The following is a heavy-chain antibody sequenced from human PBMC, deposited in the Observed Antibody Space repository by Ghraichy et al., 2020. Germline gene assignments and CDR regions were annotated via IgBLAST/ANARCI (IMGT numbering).Heavy chain of an antibody. V-gene: IGHV1-18*04. J-gene: IGHJ4*02. CDR1: GYTFTSYG. D-gene: IGHD3-10*01. CDR3: ARDYPMVWFGELESLPFDY. CDR2: ISAYNGNT. Sequence: ASVKVSCKASGYTFTSYGISWVRQAPGQGLEWMGWISAYNGNTNYAQKLQGRVTMTTDTSTSTAYMELRSLRSDDTAVYYCARDYPMVWFGELESLPFDYWGQGTLVTVSS.